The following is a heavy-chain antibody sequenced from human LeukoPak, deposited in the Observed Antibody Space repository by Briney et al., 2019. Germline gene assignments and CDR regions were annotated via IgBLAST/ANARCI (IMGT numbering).Heavy chain of an antibody. CDR1: GYSFTGYH. J-gene: IGHJ6*03. Sequence: GASVKVSCKASGYSFTGYHIHWVRQAPGQGLEWMGWINPNSGGTYYAQKFQGRVTMARDTSISTAYMELSRLRSDDTAVYYCARDPGSSYSSSWYDYYYMDVWGKGTTVTISS. CDR3: ARDPGSSYSSSWYDYYYMDV. V-gene: IGHV1-2*02. CDR2: INPNSGGT. D-gene: IGHD6-13*01.